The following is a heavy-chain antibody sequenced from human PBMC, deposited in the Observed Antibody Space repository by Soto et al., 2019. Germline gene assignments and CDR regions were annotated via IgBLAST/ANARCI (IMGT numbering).Heavy chain of an antibody. J-gene: IGHJ6*02. CDR2: IYHSGST. Sequence: QLQEAGPGLVKPSQTLSLTCTFSGGSVSSGSHYWHWIRQHPGKGLEWIGNIYHSGSTNYNPSLKSRVTISVDTSKNQFALKLSSVTAADTAVYYCARDLEVTPINFYENGMDVWGQGTTVTVSS. D-gene: IGHD2-21*02. CDR3: ARDLEVTPINFYENGMDV. V-gene: IGHV4-31*03. CDR1: GGSVSSGSHY.